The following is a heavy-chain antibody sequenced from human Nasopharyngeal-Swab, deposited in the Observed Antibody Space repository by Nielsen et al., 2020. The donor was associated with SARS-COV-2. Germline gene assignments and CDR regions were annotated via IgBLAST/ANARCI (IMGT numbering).Heavy chain of an antibody. CDR1: GFTFDDYA. J-gene: IGHJ4*02. V-gene: IGHV3-9*01. CDR3: AKDSYYDSSGYYNY. Sequence: SLRLSCTASGFTFDDYAMHWVRQAPGKGLEWVSGISWNSGSIVYADSVKGRFTISRDNAKNSLYLQMNSLRAEDTALYYCAKDSYYDSSGYYNYWGQGTLVTVSS. CDR2: ISWNSGSI. D-gene: IGHD3-22*01.